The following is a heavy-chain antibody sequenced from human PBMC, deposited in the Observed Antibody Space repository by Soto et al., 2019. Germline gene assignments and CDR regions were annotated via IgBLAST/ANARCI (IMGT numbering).Heavy chain of an antibody. CDR1: GCSISRNGYS. V-gene: IGHV4-39*07. Sequence: GTLSLTRTVSGCSISRNGYSWGWIRQPPGKGLEWIGSIYYSGSTYYNPSLKSRVTISVDTSKNQFSLKLRSVTAADTAVYYCARDVRYSGYGDFDYWGQGILVTVS. J-gene: IGHJ4*02. D-gene: IGHD5-12*01. CDR3: ARDVRYSGYGDFDY. CDR2: IYYSGST.